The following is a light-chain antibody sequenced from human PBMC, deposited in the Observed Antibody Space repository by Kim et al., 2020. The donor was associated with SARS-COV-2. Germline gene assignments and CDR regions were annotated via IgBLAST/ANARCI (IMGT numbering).Light chain of an antibody. J-gene: IGLJ1*01. V-gene: IGLV3-21*04. CDR1: DIVSKS. Sequence: SYELTQPPSVSVAPGKTARITCGGNDIVSKSVHWYQQRPGQAPVLVIYYDSDRPSGIPERFSGSNSGNTATLTISRVEAGDEAYYYCQVWHSGSDLYVFGLGPRSPS. CDR2: YDS. CDR3: QVWHSGSDLYV.